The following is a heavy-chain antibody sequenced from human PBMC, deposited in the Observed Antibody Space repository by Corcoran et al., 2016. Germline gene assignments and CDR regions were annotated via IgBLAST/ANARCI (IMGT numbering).Heavy chain of an antibody. D-gene: IGHD3-22*01. J-gene: IGHJ4*02. Sequence: EVQLVESGGVVVQPGGSLRLSCAASGFTFDDYTMHWVRQAPGKGLEWVSLISWDGGSTYYADSVKGRFTISRDNSKNSLYLQMNSLRTEETALYYCAKDGAYYDSSGYPDYWGQGTLFTVSS. CDR2: ISWDGGST. V-gene: IGHV3-43*01. CDR1: GFTFDDYT. CDR3: AKDGAYYDSSGYPDY.